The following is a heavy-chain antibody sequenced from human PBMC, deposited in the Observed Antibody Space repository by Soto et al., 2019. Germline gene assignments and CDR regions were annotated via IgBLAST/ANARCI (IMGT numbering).Heavy chain of an antibody. D-gene: IGHD4-17*01. V-gene: IGHV4-59*08. CDR1: GGSISSYY. J-gene: IGHJ4*02. Sequence: QVQLQESGPGLVKPSETLSLTCTVSGGSISSYYWSWIRQPPGKGLEWIGYIYYSGSTNYNPSLKSRVTISVDTSKNQFSLKLSSVTAADTAVYYCAGRYGRYFDYWGQGTLVTVSS. CDR3: AGRYGRYFDY. CDR2: IYYSGST.